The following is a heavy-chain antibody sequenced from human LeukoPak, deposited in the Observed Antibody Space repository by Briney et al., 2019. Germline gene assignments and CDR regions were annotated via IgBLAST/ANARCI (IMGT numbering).Heavy chain of an antibody. CDR2: IYSSGST. J-gene: IGHJ5*02. Sequence: GGSLRLSCAASGFTVSSNYMSWVRQAPGKGLEWVSVIYSSGSTYYADSVKGRFTISRDNSKNTLYLQMSSLRAEDTAVYCCARDKISARTFDPWGQGTLVTVSS. D-gene: IGHD6-6*01. CDR3: ARDKISARTFDP. CDR1: GFTVSSNY. V-gene: IGHV3-66*01.